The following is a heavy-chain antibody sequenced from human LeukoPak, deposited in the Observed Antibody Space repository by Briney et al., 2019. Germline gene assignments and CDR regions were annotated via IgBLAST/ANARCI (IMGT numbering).Heavy chain of an antibody. Sequence: GGSLRLSCAASGFIFSDYGMSWVRQAPGKGLEWVAFIRYDGSNKYYADSVKGRFTISRDNSKNTLYLQMNSLRAEDTAVYYCAKEGDVVVPAAINLYYYYYYMDVWGKGTTVTISS. CDR2: IRYDGSNK. J-gene: IGHJ6*03. CDR1: GFIFSDYG. D-gene: IGHD2-2*01. V-gene: IGHV3-30*02. CDR3: AKEGDVVVPAAINLYYYYYYMDV.